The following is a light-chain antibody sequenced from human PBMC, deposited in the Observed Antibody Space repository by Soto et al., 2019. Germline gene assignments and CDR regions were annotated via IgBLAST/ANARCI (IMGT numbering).Light chain of an antibody. CDR1: QSLNND. Sequence: IQMTQSPSTLSASVGDRVTIICRASQSLNNDLTWYQQKPGKAPNLLIYDASTLERGVPSRFSGTGSGTEFTLAINSLQPDDFATYYCQQYHRSSITFGQGTRLEIK. V-gene: IGKV1-5*02. CDR3: QQYHRSSIT. J-gene: IGKJ5*01. CDR2: DAS.